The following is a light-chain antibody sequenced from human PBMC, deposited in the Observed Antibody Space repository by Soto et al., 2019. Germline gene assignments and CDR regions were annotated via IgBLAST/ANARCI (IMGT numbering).Light chain of an antibody. CDR3: QQYNSYPWT. J-gene: IGKJ1*01. CDR2: KAS. Sequence: DIQMTQSPSTLYASVGDRVTTTCRASQSISSWLAWYQQKPGKAPKLLIYKASSLESGVPSRFSGSGSGTEFTLTISSLQPDDFATYYCQQYNSYPWTFGQGTKVEIK. V-gene: IGKV1-5*03. CDR1: QSISSW.